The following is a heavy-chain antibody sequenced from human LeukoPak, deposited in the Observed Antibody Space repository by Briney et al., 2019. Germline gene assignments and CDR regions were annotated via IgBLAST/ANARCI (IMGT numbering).Heavy chain of an antibody. Sequence: SVKVSCKASGVTFSTYAISWVRQAPGRGLEWMGRITPVLDIPNYAQKFQGRVTITADKSTTTAYMELSSLRSEDTAVYFCARGFRDRGYTYGLYYFDYWGQGPLVTVSP. J-gene: IGHJ4*02. CDR1: GVTFSTYA. CDR2: ITPVLDIP. CDR3: ARGFRDRGYTYGLYYFDY. V-gene: IGHV1-69*10. D-gene: IGHD5-18*01.